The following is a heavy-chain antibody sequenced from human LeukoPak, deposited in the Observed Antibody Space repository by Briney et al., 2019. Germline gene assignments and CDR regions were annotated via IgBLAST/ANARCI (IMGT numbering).Heavy chain of an antibody. CDR3: AKIEVEGSGWPGGDY. V-gene: IGHV3-30*18. Sequence: GRSLRLSCAASGFTFSSYGMHWVRQAPGKGLEWVAVISYDGSNKYYADSVKGRFTIPRDNSKNTLYLQMNSLRAEDTAVYYCAKIEVEGSGWPGGDYWGQGTLVTVSS. CDR1: GFTFSSYG. CDR2: ISYDGSNK. J-gene: IGHJ4*02. D-gene: IGHD6-19*01.